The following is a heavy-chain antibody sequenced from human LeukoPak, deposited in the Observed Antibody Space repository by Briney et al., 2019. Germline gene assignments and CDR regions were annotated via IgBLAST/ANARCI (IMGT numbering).Heavy chain of an antibody. V-gene: IGHV4-39*07. Sequence: SETLSLTCTVSGGSISSSSYYWGWIRQPPGKGLEWIGSIYYSGSTYYNPSLKSRVTISVDTSKNQFSLKLSSVTAADTAVYYCAREAPGPLGIGNYWGQGTLVTVSS. CDR1: GGSISSSSYY. J-gene: IGHJ4*02. CDR3: AREAPGPLGIGNY. D-gene: IGHD7-27*01. CDR2: IYYSGST.